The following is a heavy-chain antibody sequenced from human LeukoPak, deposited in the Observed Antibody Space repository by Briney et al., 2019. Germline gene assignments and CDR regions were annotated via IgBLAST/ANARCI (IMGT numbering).Heavy chain of an antibody. CDR2: MNPNSGNT. CDR1: GYTFTSYD. CDR3: ARVSPSIAVAGTANS. J-gene: IGHJ5*02. V-gene: IGHV1-8*03. D-gene: IGHD6-19*01. Sequence: ASVKVSCKASGYTFTSYDINWVRQATGQGLEWMGWMNPNSGNTGYAQKFQGRVTITRNTSISTAYMELSSLRSEDTAVYYCARVSPSIAVAGTANSWGQGTLVTVSS.